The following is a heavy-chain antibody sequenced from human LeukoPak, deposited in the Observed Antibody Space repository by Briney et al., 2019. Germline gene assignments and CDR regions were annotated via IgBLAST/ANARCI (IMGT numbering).Heavy chain of an antibody. J-gene: IGHJ4*02. CDR1: GFTFSSYG. CDR3: ARGLDYGSGSYPYYFDY. Sequence: GRSLRLSCAASGFTFSSYGMHWVRQAPGKGLEWVAVIWYDGSNKYYADSVKGRFTISGDNSKNTLYLQMNSLRAEDTAVYYCARGLDYGSGSYPYYFDYWGQGTLVTVSS. V-gene: IGHV3-33*01. D-gene: IGHD3-10*01. CDR2: IWYDGSNK.